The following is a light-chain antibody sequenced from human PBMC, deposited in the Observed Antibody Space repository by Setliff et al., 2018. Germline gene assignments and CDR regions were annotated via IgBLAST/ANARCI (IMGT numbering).Light chain of an antibody. Sequence: DIVMTQSPDSLAVSLGERATINCQSSQSVLYRSNNQNYLAWYQQKPGQPPKLLIYWASTRQSGVPDRFSGSGSGTDFTLTISSLQAEDVAVYYCQQYYSTPITFGPGTKVDIK. J-gene: IGKJ3*01. V-gene: IGKV4-1*01. CDR2: WAS. CDR1: QSVLYRSNNQNY. CDR3: QQYYSTPIT.